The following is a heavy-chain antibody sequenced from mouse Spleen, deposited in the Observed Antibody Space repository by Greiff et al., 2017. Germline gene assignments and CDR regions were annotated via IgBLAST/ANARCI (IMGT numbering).Heavy chain of an antibody. D-gene: IGHD2-14*01. V-gene: IGHV1-61*01. J-gene: IGHJ4*01. CDR1: GYTFTSYW. Sequence: QVQLQQSGAELVRPGSSVKLSCKASGYTFTSYWMDWVKQRPGQGLEWIGNIYPSDSETHYNQKFKDKATLTVDKSSSTAYMQLSSLTSEDSAVYYCAREGKVRRYAMDYWGQGTSVTVSS. CDR2: IYPSDSET. CDR3: AREGKVRRYAMDY.